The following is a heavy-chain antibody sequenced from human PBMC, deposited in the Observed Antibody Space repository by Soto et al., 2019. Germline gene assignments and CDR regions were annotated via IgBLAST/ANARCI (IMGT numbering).Heavy chain of an antibody. J-gene: IGHJ4*02. CDR1: GFTFSSYA. D-gene: IGHD1-26*01. CDR3: ARASYCFIKMGAPCAYFDY. CDR2: ISYDGSNK. Sequence: GESLKISCAASGFTFSSYAMHWVRQAPGKGLEWVAVISYDGSNKYYADSVKGRFTISRDNSKNTLYLQMNSLRAEDTAVYYCARASYCFIKMGAPCAYFDYWGQGTLVTVSS. V-gene: IGHV3-30-3*01.